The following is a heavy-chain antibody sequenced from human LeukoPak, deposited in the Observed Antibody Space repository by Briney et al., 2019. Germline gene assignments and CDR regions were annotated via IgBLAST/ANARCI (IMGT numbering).Heavy chain of an antibody. D-gene: IGHD2-15*01. Sequence: PSETLSLTCTGSSGSISSYHWSWLRQPPGKGLEWIGDIYYSGSTNYNPSLKSRVTISVDTSKNQFSLKLSSVTAADTAVYYCAGVGAATRAFDIWGQGTMVTVSS. CDR3: AGVGAATRAFDI. CDR1: SGSISSYH. J-gene: IGHJ3*02. CDR2: IYYSGST. V-gene: IGHV4-59*01.